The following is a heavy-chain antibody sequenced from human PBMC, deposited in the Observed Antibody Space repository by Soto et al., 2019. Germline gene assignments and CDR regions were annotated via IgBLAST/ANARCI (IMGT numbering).Heavy chain of an antibody. D-gene: IGHD6-6*01. CDR3: ASDSKEYGRSSYYLDS. V-gene: IGHV1-3*01. CDR1: GDGYTSYA. Sequence: ASVKPSCEASGDGYTSYAMHWVRQAPEQRLEWMGWINAGNGNTKYSQKFQGRVTITRDTSASTAYMELSSLRSEDTAVYYCASDSKEYGRSSYYLDSCGNGTPVTVFS. J-gene: IGHJ5*01. CDR2: INAGNGNT.